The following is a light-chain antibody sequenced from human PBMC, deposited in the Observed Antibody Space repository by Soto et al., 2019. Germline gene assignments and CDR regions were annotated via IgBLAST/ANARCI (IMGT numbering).Light chain of an antibody. Sequence: EIVMKQSPATLSVSPGEEATLSCRASQSISSKLAWYQQKPGQAPRLLIYGASTRTTGVPARFFCSGSGTKVTLNISNLQSKDLAVYYWEHYNDWRWTFGQGTKVEIK. V-gene: IGKV3-15*01. J-gene: IGKJ1*01. CDR3: EHYNDWRWT. CDR2: GAS. CDR1: QSISSK.